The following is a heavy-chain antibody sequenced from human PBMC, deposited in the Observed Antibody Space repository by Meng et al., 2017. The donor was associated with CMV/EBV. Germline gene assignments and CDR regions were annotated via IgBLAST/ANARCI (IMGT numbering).Heavy chain of an antibody. Sequence: GESLKISCAASGFTFSSYWMHWVRQAPGKGLVWVSRINSDGSSTSYADSVKGRFTISRDNDKNSLYLQMNSLRAEDTAVYYCARADAIVVVPAAILDYYYGMDVWGQGTTVTVSS. CDR1: GFTFSSYW. CDR2: INSDGSST. CDR3: ARADAIVVVPAAILDYYYGMDV. V-gene: IGHV3-74*01. J-gene: IGHJ6*02. D-gene: IGHD2-2*01.